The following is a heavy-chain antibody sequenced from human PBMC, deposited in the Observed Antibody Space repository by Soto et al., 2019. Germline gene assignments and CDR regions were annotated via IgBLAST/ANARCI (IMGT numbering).Heavy chain of an antibody. Sequence: QVQLVQSGAEVKKPGASVKLSCKASGYTFSTYGFSWVRQAPGQGLEWMGWIGADNGDTNYAQNFQGRVTMTTDTSTTTSYMELRSLTSDDTAVYFCARDWKGAEGFDPWDQGTLVTVSS. D-gene: IGHD1-1*01. CDR2: IGADNGDT. V-gene: IGHV1-18*01. CDR3: ARDWKGAEGFDP. J-gene: IGHJ5*02. CDR1: GYTFSTYG.